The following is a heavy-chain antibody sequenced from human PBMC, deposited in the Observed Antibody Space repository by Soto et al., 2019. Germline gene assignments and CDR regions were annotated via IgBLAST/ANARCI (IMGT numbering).Heavy chain of an antibody. V-gene: IGHV1-18*04. CDR2: ISAYNGNT. J-gene: IGHJ6*02. CDR3: AREGITIFGVATIYYYGMDV. CDR1: GYTFTSYG. Sequence: ASVKVSCKASGYTFTSYGISWVRQAPGQGLEWMGWISAYNGNTNYAQKLQGRVTMTTDTSTSTAYMELRSLRSDDTAVYYCAREGITIFGVATIYYYGMDVWGQGTTVTVSS. D-gene: IGHD3-3*01.